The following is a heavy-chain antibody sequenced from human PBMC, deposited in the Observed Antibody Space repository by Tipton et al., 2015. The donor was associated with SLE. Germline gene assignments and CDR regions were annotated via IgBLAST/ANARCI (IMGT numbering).Heavy chain of an antibody. D-gene: IGHD2-21*01. J-gene: IGHJ5*02. CDR3: ARGAVLILDNSWFDP. CDR1: GGSISSYY. V-gene: IGHV4-59*01. CDR2: IYYSGSN. Sequence: TLSLTCTVSGGSISSYYWSWIRQPPGKGLEWIGYIYYSGSNNYNPSLKSRVTISVDTSKNQFSLKLSSVTAADTAVYYCARGAVLILDNSWFDPWGQGTLVTVSS.